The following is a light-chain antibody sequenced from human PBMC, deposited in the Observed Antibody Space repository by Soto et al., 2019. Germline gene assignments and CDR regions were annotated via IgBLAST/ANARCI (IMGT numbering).Light chain of an antibody. J-gene: IGKJ4*01. CDR3: QQRSNWPLT. Sequence: EIVLTQSPATLSLSPGERATLSCRASQSVSSYFAWYQQKPGQAPRLLIYDASNRATGIPARFSGSGSETDLTLSIISVEAEVVAVYYCQQRSNWPLTFGGATKMEIK. CDR1: QSVSSY. CDR2: DAS. V-gene: IGKV3-11*01.